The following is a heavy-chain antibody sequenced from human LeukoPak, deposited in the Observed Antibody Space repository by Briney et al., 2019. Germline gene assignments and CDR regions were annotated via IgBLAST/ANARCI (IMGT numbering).Heavy chain of an antibody. Sequence: SVKVSCKASGGTLSSYAISWVRQAPGQGLEWMGGIIPIFGTANYAQKFQGRVTITADESTSTAYMELSSLRSEDTAVYYCARAGCSSTSCYLEGFYYYYGMDVWGQGTTVTVSS. CDR2: IIPIFGTA. D-gene: IGHD2-2*01. CDR3: ARAGCSSTSCYLEGFYYYYGMDV. J-gene: IGHJ6*02. V-gene: IGHV1-69*13. CDR1: GGTLSSYA.